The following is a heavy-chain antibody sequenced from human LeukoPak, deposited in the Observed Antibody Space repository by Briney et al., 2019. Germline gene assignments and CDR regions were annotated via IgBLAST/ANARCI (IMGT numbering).Heavy chain of an antibody. Sequence: GGSLRLSCAASGFTFSSYAMSWVRQAPGKGLEWVSAISGSGGSTYHADSVKGRFTISRDNSKNTLYLQMNSLRAEDTAVYYCAKGGYGSGSYYKPKSPFDYWGQGTLVTVSS. CDR3: AKGGYGSGSYYKPKSPFDY. D-gene: IGHD3-10*01. CDR2: ISGSGGST. V-gene: IGHV3-23*01. CDR1: GFTFSSYA. J-gene: IGHJ4*02.